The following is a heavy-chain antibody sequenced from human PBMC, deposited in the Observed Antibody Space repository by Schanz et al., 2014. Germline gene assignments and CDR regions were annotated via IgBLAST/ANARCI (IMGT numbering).Heavy chain of an antibody. V-gene: IGHV3-23*01. Sequence: EVQLLESGGGLVQPGESLRLSCAASGFSFSIFAMTWVRQAPGQGLEWVSTISGSGGDTYPADSVKGRFTISRDNSNNTRYLQMKSLRAEDTAVYYCMAMGRNTSHYFDHWGQGTLVTVSS. CDR1: GFSFSIFA. D-gene: IGHD1-1*01. J-gene: IGHJ4*02. CDR2: ISGSGGDT. CDR3: MAMGRNTSHYFDH.